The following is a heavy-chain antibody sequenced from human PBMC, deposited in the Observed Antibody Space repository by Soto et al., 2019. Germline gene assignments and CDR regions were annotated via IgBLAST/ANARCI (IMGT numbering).Heavy chain of an antibody. CDR1: GYTFSDFD. V-gene: IGHV1-8*01. CDR3: ARVIPFNDAGCDV. Sequence: QAHLEQSGAEVKRPGASVKVSCKASGYTFSDFDINWLRQASGQGPEWMGWMNAKSGDTFFAQRLQGKVGIIWHTSRSSHTSEVCRLSSDDPAVYYCARVIPFNDAGCDVWGQGNTVAVSS. D-gene: IGHD6-19*01. CDR2: MNAKSGDT. J-gene: IGHJ6*02.